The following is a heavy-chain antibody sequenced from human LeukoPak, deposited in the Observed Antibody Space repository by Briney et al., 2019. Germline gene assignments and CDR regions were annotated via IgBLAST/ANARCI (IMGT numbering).Heavy chain of an antibody. CDR2: ISWNSGSI. V-gene: IGHV3-9*01. CDR1: GFTFDDYA. Sequence: GRSLRLSCAASGFTFDDYAMHWVRQAPGKGLEWVSGISWNSGSIGYADSVKGRFTISRDNAKNSLYLQMNSLRAEDTALYYCAKDIGVRGVNPYFDYWGQGTLVTVST. D-gene: IGHD3-10*01. J-gene: IGHJ4*02. CDR3: AKDIGVRGVNPYFDY.